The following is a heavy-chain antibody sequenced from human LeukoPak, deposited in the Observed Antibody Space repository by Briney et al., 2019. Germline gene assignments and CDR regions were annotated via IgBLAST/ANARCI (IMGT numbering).Heavy chain of an antibody. CDR3: AKANYSGSYYFDS. D-gene: IGHD1-26*01. Sequence: GGSLRLSCAASGFTFSSYGMHWVRQAPGKGLEWVSSFSASGGTTYYADSVKGRFTISRDNSKNTLSVQMNSLRAEDTAVYYCAKANYSGSYYFDSWGQGTLVTVSS. CDR1: GFTFSSYG. J-gene: IGHJ4*02. CDR2: FSASGGTT. V-gene: IGHV3-23*01.